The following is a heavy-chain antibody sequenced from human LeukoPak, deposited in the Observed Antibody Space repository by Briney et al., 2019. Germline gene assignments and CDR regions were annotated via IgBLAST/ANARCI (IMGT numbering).Heavy chain of an antibody. CDR3: AREIAVAGSFYFDY. Sequence: SQTLSLTCTVSGGSISSGDYYWRWIRQPPGKGLEWIGYIYYSGSTYYNPSLKSRVTISVDTSKNQFSLKLSSVTAADTAVYYCAREIAVAGSFYFDYWGQGTLVTVSS. V-gene: IGHV4-30-4*01. D-gene: IGHD6-19*01. J-gene: IGHJ4*02. CDR2: IYYSGST. CDR1: GGSISSGDYY.